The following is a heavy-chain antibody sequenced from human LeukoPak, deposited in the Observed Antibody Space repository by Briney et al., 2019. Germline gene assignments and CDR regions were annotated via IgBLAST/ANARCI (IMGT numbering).Heavy chain of an antibody. CDR3: AGGVGYCSGGSCYRILDYYYYYMDV. J-gene: IGHJ6*03. Sequence: PSETLSLTCTVSGGSISSYYWSWLRQPPGKGLEWIGYIYYSGSTNYNPSLKSRVTISVDTSKNQFSLKLSSVTAADTAVYYCAGGVGYCSGGSCYRILDYYYYYMDVWGKGTTVTVSS. CDR2: IYYSGST. V-gene: IGHV4-59*01. D-gene: IGHD2-15*01. CDR1: GGSISSYY.